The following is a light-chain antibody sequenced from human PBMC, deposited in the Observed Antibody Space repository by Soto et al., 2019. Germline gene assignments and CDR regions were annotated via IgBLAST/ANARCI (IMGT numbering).Light chain of an antibody. V-gene: IGKV1-9*01. CDR2: DAS. CDR1: QGISIS. J-gene: IGKJ4*01. CDR3: QQLNSYPFI. Sequence: DIQLTQFPSFLSASVGDRVTITCRASQGISISLAWYQQKPGKAPNLLIYDASTLQSGVPARFSGSGSGTEFTLTINSLQPEDCATYHCQQLNSYPFIFGGGTKVEIE.